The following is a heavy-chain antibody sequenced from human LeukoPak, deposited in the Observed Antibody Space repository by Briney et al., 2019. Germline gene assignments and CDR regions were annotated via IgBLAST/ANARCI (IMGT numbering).Heavy chain of an antibody. V-gene: IGHV3-7*01. Sequence: PGGSLTLSCSASGFIFSDFWMSWVRQAPGKGLEWVANIKQDGSDKSYVDSVKGRFTVSRDNAENSLYLQMKFMRADDTAVYYCVRWKKSSTWFYDYWGQGALVTVSS. CDR1: GFIFSDFW. J-gene: IGHJ4*02. D-gene: IGHD6-13*01. CDR2: IKQDGSDK. CDR3: VRWKKSSTWFYDY.